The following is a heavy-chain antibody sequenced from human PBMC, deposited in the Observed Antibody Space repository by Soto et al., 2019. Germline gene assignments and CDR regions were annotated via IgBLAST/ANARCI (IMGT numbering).Heavy chain of an antibody. J-gene: IGHJ5*02. CDR3: ARGLRTMFDP. Sequence: QVQLQESGPGLVKPSETLSLTCTVSGGSISSYYWSWIRQPPGKGLEWIGYIYYSGSTNYNPSLKSRVTISVDTSKNQFSLKLSSVTAADTAVYYCARGLRTMFDPWGQGTLVTVSS. D-gene: IGHD3-3*01. V-gene: IGHV4-59*01. CDR1: GGSISSYY. CDR2: IYYSGST.